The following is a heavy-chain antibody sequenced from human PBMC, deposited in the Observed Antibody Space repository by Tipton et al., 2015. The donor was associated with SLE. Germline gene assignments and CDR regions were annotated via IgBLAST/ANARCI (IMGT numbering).Heavy chain of an antibody. CDR2: T. V-gene: IGHV4-4*07. Sequence: TSYNPSLKSRLIMTVDTSKNQFSLKLTSVTAADTAMYYCAREPDYWGQGILVAVSS. CDR3: AREPDY. J-gene: IGHJ4*02.